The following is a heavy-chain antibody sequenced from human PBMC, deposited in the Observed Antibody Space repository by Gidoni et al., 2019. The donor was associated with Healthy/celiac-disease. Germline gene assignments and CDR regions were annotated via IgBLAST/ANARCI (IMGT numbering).Heavy chain of an antibody. J-gene: IGHJ5*02. Sequence: QLQLQESGPGLVKPSETLSLTCPVPGGSLSSSSYYLGWIRQPPGKGLEWIGSIYYSGSTYYNPSLKSRVTISVDTSKNQFSLKLSSVTAADTAVYYCARTGYCSGGSCYTTQYNWFDPWGQGTLVTVSS. CDR1: GGSLSSSSYY. CDR2: IYYSGST. D-gene: IGHD2-15*01. CDR3: ARTGYCSGGSCYTTQYNWFDP. V-gene: IGHV4-39*01.